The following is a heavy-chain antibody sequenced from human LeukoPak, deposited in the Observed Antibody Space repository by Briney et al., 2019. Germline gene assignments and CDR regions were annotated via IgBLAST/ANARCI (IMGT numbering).Heavy chain of an antibody. CDR2: IDNDGTDT. V-gene: IGHV3-74*01. J-gene: IGHJ5*02. CDR3: VRDRPHNCFDP. D-gene: IGHD6-6*01. Sequence: GGSLRLSCAASEFTFSAHWIHWVRQVPGKGLVYIAYIDNDGTDTNYAESVKGRFTISRDNAKNTLYLQMNSLRVEDTAVYYCVRDRPHNCFDPWGQGTLVTVSS. CDR1: EFTFSAHW.